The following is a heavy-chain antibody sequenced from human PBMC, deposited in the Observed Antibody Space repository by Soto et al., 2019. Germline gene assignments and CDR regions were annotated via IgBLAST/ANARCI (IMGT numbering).Heavy chain of an antibody. CDR2: ISGSGGST. CDR1: GFTFSSYA. J-gene: IGHJ4*02. Sequence: GGSLRLSCAASGFTFSSYAMSWVRQTPGKGLEWVSAISGSGGSTYYADSVKGRFTISRDNSKNSLYLQMNSLRGDDMAVYYCAKDPHSSSWFHDYWGQGTLVTVSS. D-gene: IGHD6-13*01. CDR3: AKDPHSSSWFHDY. V-gene: IGHV3-23*01.